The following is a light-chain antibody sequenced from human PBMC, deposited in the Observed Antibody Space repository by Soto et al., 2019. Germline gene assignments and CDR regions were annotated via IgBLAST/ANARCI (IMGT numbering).Light chain of an antibody. CDR2: AAS. J-gene: IGKJ1*01. Sequence: DIKMTQSPSSLSASVGDRVTITCRASQGIDRWLACYQQKPGKAPKVLIYAASSLRSGVPLRFSGSGSGTDFSLTISSLQPDDFATYYCQHYNSYSEAFGQGTKVDIK. V-gene: IGKV1D-16*01. CDR1: QGIDRW. CDR3: QHYNSYSEA.